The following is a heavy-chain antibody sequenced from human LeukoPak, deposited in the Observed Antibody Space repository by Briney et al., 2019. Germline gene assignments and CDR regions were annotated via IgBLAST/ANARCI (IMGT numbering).Heavy chain of an antibody. V-gene: IGHV3-30-3*01. CDR1: GFTFNDYA. CDR2: ISYDGYDK. D-gene: IGHD2-21*01. J-gene: IGHJ4*02. Sequence: PGGSLRLSWAASGFTFNDYAMYWVRKAPGKGLEWVTLISYDGYDKSHADSVRGRFTNSRDNSRNTLYLQMDSLTSEDTAVYYCARDFFPVVDSTWYEIGYWGQGTLVTVSS. CDR3: ARDFFPVVDSTWYEIGY.